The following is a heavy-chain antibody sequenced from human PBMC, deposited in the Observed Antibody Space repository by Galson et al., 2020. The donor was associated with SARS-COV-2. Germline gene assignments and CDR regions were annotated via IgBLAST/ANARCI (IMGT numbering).Heavy chain of an antibody. CDR1: GYSVSTTTY. J-gene: IGHJ2*01. CDR2: VYPSGTT. D-gene: IGHD3-22*01. Sequence: SQTLSLTCTVSGYSVSTTTYWGWVRQPPGRGLEWIGSVYPSGTTYYNPSLKSRVTIPVDTSKNQFSLRLDSVTAADTALYYCARQGVNMIVLVTVPGWYFDLWGRGTLVTVSS. CDR3: ARQGVNMIVLVTVPGWYFDL. V-gene: IGHV4-38-2*02.